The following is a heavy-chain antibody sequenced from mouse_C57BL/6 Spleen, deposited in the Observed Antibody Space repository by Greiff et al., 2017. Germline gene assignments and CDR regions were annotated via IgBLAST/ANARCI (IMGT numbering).Heavy chain of an antibody. CDR3: ARRSNYWFAY. Sequence: EVKVEESGGGLVKPGGSLKLSCAASGFTFSSYTMSWVRQTPEKRLEWVATISGGGGNTYYPDSVKGRFTISRDNAKNTLYLQMSSLMSEDTALYYCARRSNYWFAYCGQGTLVTVSS. CDR1: GFTFSSYT. J-gene: IGHJ3*01. CDR2: ISGGGGNT. D-gene: IGHD2-5*01. V-gene: IGHV5-9*01.